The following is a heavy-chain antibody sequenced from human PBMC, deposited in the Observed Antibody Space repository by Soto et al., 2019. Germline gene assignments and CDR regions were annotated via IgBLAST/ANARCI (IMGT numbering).Heavy chain of an antibody. CDR2: ITAVNGDT. D-gene: IGHD6-13*01. J-gene: IGHJ4*02. CDR1: GYIVTNYG. CDR3: ARNRAVAFYSFDS. Sequence: QVHLVQSGAEVMKPGASVKVSCKASGYIVTNYGMHWVRQAPGQGLEWMGWITAVNGDTRYSQNFQGRITISRERSANTVYMEMNSLRSEDTAVYYCARNRAVAFYSFDSWGQGTLLSVSS. V-gene: IGHV1-3*01.